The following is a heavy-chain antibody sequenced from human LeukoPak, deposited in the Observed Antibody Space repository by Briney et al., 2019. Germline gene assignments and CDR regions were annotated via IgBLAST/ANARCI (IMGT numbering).Heavy chain of an antibody. J-gene: IGHJ4*02. CDR2: ISGSGGST. V-gene: IGHV3-23*01. Sequence: GGSLRLSCAASGFTFSSYAMSWVRQAPGKGLEWVSAISGSGGSTNYADSVKGRFTISRDNSKNTLYLQMNSLRAEDTAVYYCAKDTDRVVIILHFDYWGQGTLVTVSS. D-gene: IGHD3-3*01. CDR1: GFTFSSYA. CDR3: AKDTDRVVIILHFDY.